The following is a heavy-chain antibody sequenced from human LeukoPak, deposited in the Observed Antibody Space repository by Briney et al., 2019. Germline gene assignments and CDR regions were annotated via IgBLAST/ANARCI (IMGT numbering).Heavy chain of an antibody. Sequence: GGSLRLSCAASGFTFSSYAMSWVRQAPGKGLEWVSAIRDSGSSTHYADSVKGRFTTSRDNSKDTLFLQMNSLRAEDTAIYYCAKYGPQDSGSSHFDYWGQGALVTVSS. D-gene: IGHD1-26*01. J-gene: IGHJ4*02. CDR3: AKYGPQDSGSSHFDY. V-gene: IGHV3-23*01. CDR2: IRDSGSST. CDR1: GFTFSSYA.